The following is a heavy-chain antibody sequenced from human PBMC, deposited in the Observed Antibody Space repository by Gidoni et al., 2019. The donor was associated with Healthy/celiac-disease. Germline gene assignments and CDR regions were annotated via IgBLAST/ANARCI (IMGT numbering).Heavy chain of an antibody. CDR2: ISGSGGST. V-gene: IGHV3-23*01. D-gene: IGHD1-26*01. J-gene: IGHJ4*02. CDR3: AKPPRGAFDY. CDR1: GCTFSSYA. Sequence: EVQLLESGGGLVQPGGSLRLHCAASGCTFSSYAMSWVRQAPGKGLDLVSAISGSGGSTYYADSVKGRFTISRDNSKNTLYLQMNSLRAEDTAVYYCAKPPRGAFDYWGQGTLVTVSS.